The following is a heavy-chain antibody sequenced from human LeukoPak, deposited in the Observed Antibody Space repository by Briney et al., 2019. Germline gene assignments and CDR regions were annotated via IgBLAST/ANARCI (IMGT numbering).Heavy chain of an antibody. D-gene: IGHD2-21*01. CDR2: ISYDGSNK. CDR1: GFTVSSNY. V-gene: IGHV3-30*18. CDR3: AKEVGILWWPPSFDY. Sequence: GGSLRLSCAASGFTVSSNYMSWVRQAPGKGLEWVAVISYDGSNKYYADSVKGRFTISRDNSKNTLYLQMNSLRAEDTAVYYCAKEVGILWWPPSFDYWGQGTLVTVSS. J-gene: IGHJ4*02.